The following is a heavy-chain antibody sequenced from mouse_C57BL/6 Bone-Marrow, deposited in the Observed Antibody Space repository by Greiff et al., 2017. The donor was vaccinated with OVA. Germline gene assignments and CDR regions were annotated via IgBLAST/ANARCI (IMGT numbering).Heavy chain of an antibody. J-gene: IGHJ2*01. CDR1: GFTFSNYW. Sequence: EVKLEESGGGLVQPGGSMKLSCVASGFTFSNYWMNWVRQSQEKGLEWVAQIRLKSDNYATHYAESVKGRFTISRDDSKSSVYLQMNNLRAEDTGIYYCTDFDYWGQGTTLTVSS. CDR2: IRLKSDNYAT. V-gene: IGHV6-3*01. CDR3: TDFDY.